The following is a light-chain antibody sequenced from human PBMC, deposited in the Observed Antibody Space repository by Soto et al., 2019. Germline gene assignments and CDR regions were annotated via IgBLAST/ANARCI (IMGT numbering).Light chain of an antibody. CDR3: QKRSNWPRT. CDR1: QSVSSY. CDR2: DAS. J-gene: IGKJ1*01. Sequence: EIVLTQSPATLSLSPGERATLSCRASQSVSSYLAWYQQKRGQPPRLLIYDASNRATGIPARFSGSDSVTDFALTISSLESEDFAVYYCQKRSNWPRTFGQGAKVDIK. V-gene: IGKV3-11*01.